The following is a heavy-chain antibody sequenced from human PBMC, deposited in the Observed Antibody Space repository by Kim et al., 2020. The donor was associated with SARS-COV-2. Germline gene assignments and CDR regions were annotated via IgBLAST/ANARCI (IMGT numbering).Heavy chain of an antibody. Sequence: VSGRFTISRDNSKTTLYLQMHSLRAADTAVYYCARDNIVVVPAAENWFDPWGQGTLVTVSS. D-gene: IGHD2-2*01. J-gene: IGHJ5*02. V-gene: IGHV3-30*07. CDR3: ARDNIVVVPAAENWFDP.